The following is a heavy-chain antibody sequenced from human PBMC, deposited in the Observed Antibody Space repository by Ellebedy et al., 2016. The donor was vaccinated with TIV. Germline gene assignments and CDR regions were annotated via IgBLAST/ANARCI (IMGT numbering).Heavy chain of an antibody. CDR2: ISSSSSTI. CDR3: ARDPSLNYMVRGVRTGGMDV. CDR1: GFTFSSYS. V-gene: IGHV3-48*02. D-gene: IGHD3-10*01. Sequence: GESLKISCAASGFTFSSYSMNWVRQAPGKGLEWVSYISSSSSTIYYADSVKGRFTISRDNAKNSLYLQMNSLRDEDTAVYYCARDPSLNYMVRGVRTGGMDVWGQGTTVTVSS. J-gene: IGHJ6*02.